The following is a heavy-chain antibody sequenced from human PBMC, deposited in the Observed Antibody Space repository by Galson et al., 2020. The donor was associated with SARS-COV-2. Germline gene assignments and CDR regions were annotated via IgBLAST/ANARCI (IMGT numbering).Heavy chain of an antibody. J-gene: IGHJ4*02. CDR2: IYYSGST. D-gene: IGHD3-22*01. CDR1: GGSISSGDYY. Sequence: SETLSLTCTVSGGSISSGDYYWSWIRQPPGKGLEWIGYIYYSGSTYYNPSLKSRVTISVDTSKNQFSLKLSSVTAADTAVYYCARGSHYYDSSGYGGDFDYWGQGTLVTVSS. V-gene: IGHV4-30-4*08. CDR3: ARGSHYYDSSGYGGDFDY.